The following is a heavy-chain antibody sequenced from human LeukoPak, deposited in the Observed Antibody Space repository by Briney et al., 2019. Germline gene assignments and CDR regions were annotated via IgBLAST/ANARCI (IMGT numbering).Heavy chain of an antibody. CDR2: MNPNSGNT. CDR3: VRDGEGAAISVNYWFDP. V-gene: IGHV1-8*01. Sequence: ASVKVSCKASGFTCTSYDINWVRQASGQGLEWMGWMNPNSGNTGYAQKFQGRVTMTRDTSISTAYMELRGLRSEDTAVYYCVRDGEGAAISVNYWFDPWGQGTLVTVSS. J-gene: IGHJ5*02. D-gene: IGHD2-2*02. CDR1: GFTCTSYD.